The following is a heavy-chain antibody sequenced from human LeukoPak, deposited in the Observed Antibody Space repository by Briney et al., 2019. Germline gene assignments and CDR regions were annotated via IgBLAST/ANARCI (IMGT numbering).Heavy chain of an antibody. D-gene: IGHD2/OR15-2a*01. J-gene: IGHJ2*01. CDR3: ARGKWKLLSHYWCFDL. CDR1: GDSVSSNSAA. CDR2: TYYRSKRYN. Sequence: SQTLSLTCAISGDSVSSNSAAWNWIRQSPSRGLEWLGRTYYRSKRYNDYAVSVKSRITINPDTSKNQFSLQLNSVTPEDTAVYYCARGKWKLLSHYWCFDLWGRGTLVTVSS. V-gene: IGHV6-1*01.